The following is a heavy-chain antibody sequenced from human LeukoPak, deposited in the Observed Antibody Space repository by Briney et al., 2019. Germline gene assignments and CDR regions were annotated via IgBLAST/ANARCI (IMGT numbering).Heavy chain of an antibody. V-gene: IGHV3-7*04. CDR1: GFTFSRYY. J-gene: IGHJ6*03. CDR3: ARVRGAALDYYYMDV. D-gene: IGHD5-24*01. CDR2: IKQDGSEK. Sequence: GGSLRLSCAASGFTFSRYYMSWVRQAPGKGLEWVANIKQDGSEKYYVDSVKGRFTISRDNAKNSLYLQMNSLRAEDTAVYYCARVRGAALDYYYMDVWGKGTTVTVSS.